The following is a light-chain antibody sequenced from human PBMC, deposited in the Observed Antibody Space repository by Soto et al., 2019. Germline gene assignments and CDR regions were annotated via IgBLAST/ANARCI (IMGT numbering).Light chain of an antibody. CDR2: GAS. J-gene: IGKJ4*01. V-gene: IGKV3-15*01. CDR1: QSVSSY. CDR3: QQYDVWPALT. Sequence: EFVLTQSPGTLSLSPGERATLSCRASQSVSSYLAWYQQKPGQAPRLLIYGASTRASGVPDRFSGSGSGTEFILTISSPQSEDSAVYYCQQYDVWPALTFGGGTKV.